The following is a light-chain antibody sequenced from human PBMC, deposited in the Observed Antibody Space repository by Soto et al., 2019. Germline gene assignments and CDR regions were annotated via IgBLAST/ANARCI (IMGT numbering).Light chain of an antibody. J-gene: IGKJ3*01. CDR2: AAS. Sequence: IQMTQSPSSLSASVGDTVTITCRASQTIDRYLNWFQQKSGQAPKLLMNAASTLRSGVPSRFSASGSGTDCTLTISSLQTEDYATYYCQQSYNAPFNFGPGTKVDIK. CDR1: QTIDRY. V-gene: IGKV1-39*01. CDR3: QQSYNAPFN.